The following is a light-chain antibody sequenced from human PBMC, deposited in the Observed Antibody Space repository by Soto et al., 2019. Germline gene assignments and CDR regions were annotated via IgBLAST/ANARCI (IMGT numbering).Light chain of an antibody. CDR2: DAS. Sequence: EIVLTQSPGTLSLSPGETATLSCRASQSVNNQLAWYQQKPGQAPRLLIYDASTRATGIPARISGSGSGADFTLTIGSLEPEDFAVYYCQHRRNWPLTFGGGTKVEIK. CDR3: QHRRNWPLT. V-gene: IGKV3-11*01. J-gene: IGKJ4*01. CDR1: QSVNNQ.